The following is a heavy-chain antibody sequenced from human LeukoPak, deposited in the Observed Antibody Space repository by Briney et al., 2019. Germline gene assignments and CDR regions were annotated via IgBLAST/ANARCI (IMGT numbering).Heavy chain of an antibody. CDR3: ARGGTVSFDP. Sequence: SETLSLTCTVSGGSISSSSYYWGWIRQPPGKGLEWIGYIYHSGATYYNPSLQSRVTISVDRSKNQFSLKVISLIAADTAVYYCARGGTVSFDPWGQGTLVTVSS. CDR2: IYHSGAT. D-gene: IGHD2-8*02. V-gene: IGHV4-39*07. J-gene: IGHJ5*02. CDR1: GGSISSSSYY.